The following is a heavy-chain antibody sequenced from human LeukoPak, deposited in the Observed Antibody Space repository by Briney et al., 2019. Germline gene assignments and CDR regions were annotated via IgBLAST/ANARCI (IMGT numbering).Heavy chain of an antibody. CDR3: ARVAYYYGMDV. CDR1: GGSISSHY. V-gene: IGHV4-59*11. J-gene: IGHJ6*02. CDR2: IYYSGST. Sequence: PSETLSLTCTVSGGSISSHYWSWIRQPPGKGLEWIGYIYYSGSTNYNPSLKSRVTISVDTSKNQFSLKLSSVTAADTAVYYCARVAYYYGMDVWGQGTTVTVSS. D-gene: IGHD2-21*01.